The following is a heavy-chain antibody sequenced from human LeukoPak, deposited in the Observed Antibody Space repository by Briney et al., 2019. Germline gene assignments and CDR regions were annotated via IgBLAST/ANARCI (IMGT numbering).Heavy chain of an antibody. Sequence: ASVKVSCKASGYTFTGYYMHWVRQAPGQGLEWMGWINPNSGGTNYVQKFQGRVTMTRDTSISTAYMELSRLRSDDTAVYYCASSEGTVTREYYYYGMDVWGQGTTVTVSS. CDR3: ASSEGTVTREYYYYGMDV. V-gene: IGHV1-2*02. J-gene: IGHJ6*02. CDR1: GYTFTGYY. CDR2: INPNSGGT. D-gene: IGHD4-17*01.